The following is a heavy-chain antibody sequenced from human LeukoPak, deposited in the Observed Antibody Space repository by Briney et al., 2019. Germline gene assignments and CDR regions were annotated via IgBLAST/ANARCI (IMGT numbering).Heavy chain of an antibody. CDR3: ARHKDYYYSYMDV. V-gene: IGHV4-59*08. CDR1: GGSFSGYY. Sequence: SETLSLTCAVYGGSFSGYYWSWIRQPPGKGLEWIGYIYYSGSTYYNPSLTSRVTISVDTSKNPFSLKLSSVTAADTAVYYCARHKDYYYSYMDVWGKGTTVTISS. J-gene: IGHJ6*03. CDR2: IYYSGST.